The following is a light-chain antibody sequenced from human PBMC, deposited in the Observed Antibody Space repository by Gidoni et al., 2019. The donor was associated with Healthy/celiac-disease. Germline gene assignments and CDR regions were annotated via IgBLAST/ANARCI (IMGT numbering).Light chain of an antibody. CDR2: KAS. CDR3: QQYNSYSYT. J-gene: IGKJ2*01. CDR1: QRISSW. Sequence: DIQMTQSPSTLSASVGDRVTITCRASQRISSWLAWYQQKTGKEPKLLIYKASSLESGVPSRFSCSGSRTEFTLTISSLQPDDFATYYCQQYNSYSYTFGQGTKLEIK. V-gene: IGKV1-5*03.